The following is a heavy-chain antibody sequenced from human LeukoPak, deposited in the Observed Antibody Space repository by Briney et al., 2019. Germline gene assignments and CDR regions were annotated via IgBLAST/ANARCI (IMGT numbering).Heavy chain of an antibody. Sequence: PGGSLRLSCAASGFTFSDYYMSWIRQAPGKGLEWVSYISSSGSTIYYADSVKGRFTISRDNAKNSLYLQMNSLRAEDTAVYYCARSLVHVPHDAFDIWGQGTMVTVSS. J-gene: IGHJ3*02. D-gene: IGHD2-8*02. V-gene: IGHV3-11*01. CDR3: ARSLVHVPHDAFDI. CDR1: GFTFSDYY. CDR2: ISSSGSTI.